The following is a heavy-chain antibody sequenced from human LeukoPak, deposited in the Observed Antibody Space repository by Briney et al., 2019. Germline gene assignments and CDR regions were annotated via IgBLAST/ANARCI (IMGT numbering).Heavy chain of an antibody. J-gene: IGHJ4*02. CDR2: IKKDGSAK. D-gene: IGHD3-10*01. CDR3: ARDSAPLNDY. CDR1: GFTFSSFW. Sequence: PGGSLRLSCAASGFTFSSFWMSWVRQAPGKGLEWVANIKKDGSAKYYVDSVKGRFTISRDNAKNSLYLEMNSLRAEDTAVYYCARDSAPLNDYWGQGTLVTVSS. V-gene: IGHV3-7*01.